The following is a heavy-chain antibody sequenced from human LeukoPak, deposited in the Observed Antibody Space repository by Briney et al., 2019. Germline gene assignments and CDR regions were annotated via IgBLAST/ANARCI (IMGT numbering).Heavy chain of an antibody. V-gene: IGHV1-2*02. D-gene: IGHD4-17*01. J-gene: IGHJ4*02. CDR1: GYTFTGYY. Sequence: ASVKVSCKASGYTFTGYYMHWVRQAPGQGLEWMGWINPNSGGTNYAQKFQGRVTMTGDTSISTAYMELSRLRSDDTAVYYCARRGDYGDFGVHLGYWGQGTLVTVSS. CDR2: INPNSGGT. CDR3: ARRGDYGDFGVHLGY.